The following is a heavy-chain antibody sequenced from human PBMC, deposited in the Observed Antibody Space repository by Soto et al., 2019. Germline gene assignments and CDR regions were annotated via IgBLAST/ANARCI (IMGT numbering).Heavy chain of an antibody. CDR3: ARDRYGWYPGFDLDI. Sequence: QVRLQESGPGQLRPSETLSLTCSVSGESISNFYSSWIRQSAGKALEWIGHVHVSGGTDYNAPLQSRVSMSVDTSSNHVSLQLRSLTAADTAIYYCARDRYGWYPGFDLDIWGPVTTVSVSS. CDR1: GESISNFY. D-gene: IGHD6-19*01. V-gene: IGHV4-4*07. CDR2: VHVSGGT. J-gene: IGHJ6*02.